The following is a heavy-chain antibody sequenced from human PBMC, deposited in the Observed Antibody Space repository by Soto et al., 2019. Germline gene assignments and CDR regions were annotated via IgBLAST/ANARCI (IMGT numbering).Heavy chain of an antibody. CDR2: ISYDGSNK. Sequence: VQLVESGGGVVQPGRSLRLSCAASGFTFSSYAMHWVRQAPGKGLEWVAVISYDGSNKYYADSVKGRFTISRDNSKNTLYLQMNSLRAEDTAVYYCARDLVASPGMDVWGQGTTVTVSS. V-gene: IGHV3-30-3*01. CDR1: GFTFSSYA. J-gene: IGHJ6*02. CDR3: ARDLVASPGMDV. D-gene: IGHD5-12*01.